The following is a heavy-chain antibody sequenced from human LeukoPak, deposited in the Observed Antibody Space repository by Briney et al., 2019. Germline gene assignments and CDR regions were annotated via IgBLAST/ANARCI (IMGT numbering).Heavy chain of an antibody. J-gene: IGHJ3*02. D-gene: IGHD6-6*01. V-gene: IGHV4-4*02. CDR1: GGSISSSNW. CDR3: ARDRGIAARPGFDAFDI. CDR2: IYHSGST. Sequence: SETLSLTCAVSGGSISSSNWWSWVRQPPGKGLEWIGEIYHSGSTNYNPSLKSRVTISVDKSKNQFSLKLSSVTAADTAVYYCARDRGIAARPGFDAFDIWGQGTMVTVSS.